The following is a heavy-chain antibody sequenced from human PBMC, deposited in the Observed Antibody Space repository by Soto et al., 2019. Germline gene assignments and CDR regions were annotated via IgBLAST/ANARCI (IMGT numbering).Heavy chain of an antibody. V-gene: IGHV1-69*01. J-gene: IGHJ4*02. CDR3: ARVMGSGYDFWSGYGYYFDY. D-gene: IGHD3-3*01. CDR1: GGTFSSYA. CDR2: IIPILGTA. Sequence: QVQLVQSGAEVKKPGSSVKVSCKASGGTFSSYAISWVRQAPGQGIEWMGGIIPILGTANYAQKFQGRVTITADESTSTAYMELSSLRSEDTAVYYCARVMGSGYDFWSGYGYYFDYWGQGTLVTVSS.